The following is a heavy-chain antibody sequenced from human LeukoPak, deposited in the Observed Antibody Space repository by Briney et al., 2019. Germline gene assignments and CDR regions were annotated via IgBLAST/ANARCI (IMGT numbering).Heavy chain of an antibody. J-gene: IGHJ4*02. CDR2: IDKGGST. CDR1: GGSISNFY. V-gene: IGHV4-59*01. Sequence: SETLSLTCTVSGGSISNFYWSWIRQPPGKGLEWIGYIDKGGSTNFNPSLKSRGNISVDTSKNQYSLKLSPVTAADTAVYYCARDHGGNDGGGFHFGHWGRGTLVTVSS. D-gene: IGHD4-23*01. CDR3: ARDHGGNDGGGFHFGH.